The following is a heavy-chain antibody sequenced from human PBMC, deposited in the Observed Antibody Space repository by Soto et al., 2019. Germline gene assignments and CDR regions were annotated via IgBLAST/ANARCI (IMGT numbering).Heavy chain of an antibody. CDR1: GYIFTSYD. CDR2: MNPKSGNT. Sequence: QVQLVQSGAEVKKPGASVKVSCRASGYIFTSYDINWVGQATGQGLEWVGWMNPKSGNTGYAQKFEGRVTMTRNTSISTAYMELSSLRSEDTAVYYCARAPEYSSTWDFYYYYMDVWGNGTTVAVS. V-gene: IGHV1-8*01. J-gene: IGHJ6*03. D-gene: IGHD6-13*01. CDR3: ARAPEYSSTWDFYYYYMDV.